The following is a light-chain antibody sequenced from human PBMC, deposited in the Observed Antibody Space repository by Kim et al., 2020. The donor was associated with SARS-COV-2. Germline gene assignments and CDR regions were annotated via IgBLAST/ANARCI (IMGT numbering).Light chain of an antibody. CDR1: SSDVGYYNS. Sequence: GRSVPISCSGTSSDVGYYNSVSRYQQHPGKVPKLIMYDVSERASGVSNRFSGSQSGNTASLTISGLRAEDEADYYCSSHTTSSTYVFGAGTKVTVL. J-gene: IGLJ1*01. CDR2: DVS. CDR3: SSHTTSSTYV. V-gene: IGLV2-14*04.